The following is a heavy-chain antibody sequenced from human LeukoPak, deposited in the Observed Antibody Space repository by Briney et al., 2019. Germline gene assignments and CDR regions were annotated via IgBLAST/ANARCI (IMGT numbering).Heavy chain of an antibody. J-gene: IGHJ6*03. V-gene: IGHV1-18*01. CDR1: GYTFTNYG. D-gene: IGHD3-22*01. CDR3: ARLTYDTSVYYYYYFYMDV. CDR2: TSAYNGDT. Sequence: ASVKVSCKASGYTFTNYGISWVRQAPGQGLEWMGWTSAYNGDTNYAQKLQGRVTMTTDTSTSTAYMELRSLRSDDTAVYYCARLTYDTSVYYYYYFYMDVWGKGTTVTISS.